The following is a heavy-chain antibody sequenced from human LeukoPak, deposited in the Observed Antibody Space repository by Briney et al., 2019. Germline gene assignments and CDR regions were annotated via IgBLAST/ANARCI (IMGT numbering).Heavy chain of an antibody. D-gene: IGHD4-17*01. CDR3: ARHKDSGDYPLDY. CDR2: IYSSGNT. CDR1: GGSVSGYY. J-gene: IGHJ4*02. Sequence: SSETLSLTCTVSGGSVSGYYWSWIRQPPGKGLEWIGYIYSSGNTNYNPSLKSRLTISVDTSENHFSLKLNSVTAADTAVYYCARHKDSGDYPLDYWGQGILVSVSS. V-gene: IGHV4-59*02.